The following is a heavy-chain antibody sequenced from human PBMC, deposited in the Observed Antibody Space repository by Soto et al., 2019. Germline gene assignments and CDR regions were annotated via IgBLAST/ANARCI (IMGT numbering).Heavy chain of an antibody. CDR3: AKECEGAAAGPTKFYGMDV. D-gene: IGHD6-13*01. V-gene: IGHV3-23*01. CDR1: GFTFSSYA. Sequence: EVQLLESGGGLVQPGGSLRLSCAASGFTFSSYAMSWVRQAPGKGLEWVSVISGSGDSTYYADSVRGRFTISRDNSKNPLYLQTNSLRAEDTAVYSCAKECEGAAAGPTKFYGMDVWGQGTTVTVSS. CDR2: ISGSGDST. J-gene: IGHJ6*02.